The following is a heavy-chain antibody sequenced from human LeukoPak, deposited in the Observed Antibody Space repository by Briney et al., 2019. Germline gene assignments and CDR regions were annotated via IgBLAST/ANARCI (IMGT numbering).Heavy chain of an antibody. V-gene: IGHV1-8*01. D-gene: IGHD3-3*01. CDR1: GYTFTSYD. CDR2: MNPNSGNT. Sequence: ASVKVSCKASGYTFTSYDINWVRQATGQGLEWMGWMNPNSGNTGYAQKFQGRVTMTRNTSISTAYMELSSLRSEDTAVYYCARPSFWSGYYTWDAFDIWGQGTMVTVSS. J-gene: IGHJ3*02. CDR3: ARPSFWSGYYTWDAFDI.